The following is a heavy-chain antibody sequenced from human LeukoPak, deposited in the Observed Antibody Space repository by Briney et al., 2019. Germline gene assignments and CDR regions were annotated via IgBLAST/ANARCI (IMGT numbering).Heavy chain of an antibody. J-gene: IGHJ6*03. CDR1: GFTFSDYY. D-gene: IGHD3-22*01. V-gene: IGHV3-11*04. Sequence: GGSLRLSCAASGFTFSDYYMSWIRQAPGKGLEWVSYISSSGSTIYYADSVKGRFTISRDNAKNSLCLQMNSLRAEDTAVYYCARKIVVGLYYMDVWGKGTTVTVSS. CDR3: ARKIVVGLYYMDV. CDR2: ISSSGSTI.